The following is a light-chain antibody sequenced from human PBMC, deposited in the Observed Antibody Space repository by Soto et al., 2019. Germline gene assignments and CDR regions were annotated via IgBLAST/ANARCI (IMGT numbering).Light chain of an antibody. CDR2: DAS. V-gene: IGKV1-5*01. Sequence: DIQMTQSPSTLSASVGDRVTITCRASQSISSWLAWYQQKPGKAPKLLIYDASHLASGVPSRFSGSGSGTEFPLTISSLHPDDFATYYYQQYNSYSPYTFGQGTKLEIK. CDR3: QQYNSYSPYT. J-gene: IGKJ2*01. CDR1: QSISSW.